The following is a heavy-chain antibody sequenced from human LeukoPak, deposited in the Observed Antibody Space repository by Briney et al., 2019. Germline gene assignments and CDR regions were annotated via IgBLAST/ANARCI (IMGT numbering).Heavy chain of an antibody. Sequence: GGSLRLSCVVSGFTFSTFTMNWVRQAPGKGLVWVSRINRDGSSTSYADSVKGRFTISRDNAKNTLYLQMNSLRAEDTAVYYCARGGGYSYGSFDYWGQGTLVTVSS. D-gene: IGHD5-18*01. J-gene: IGHJ4*02. CDR3: ARGGGYSYGSFDY. CDR2: INRDGSST. V-gene: IGHV3-74*01. CDR1: GFTFSTFT.